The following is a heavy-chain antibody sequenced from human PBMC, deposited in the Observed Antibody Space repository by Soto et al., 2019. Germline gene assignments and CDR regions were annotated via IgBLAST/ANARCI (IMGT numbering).Heavy chain of an antibody. CDR2: IIPIFGTA. D-gene: IGHD2-15*01. Sequence: QVQLVQSGAEVKKPGSSVKVSCKASGGTFSSYAISWVRQAPGQGLEWMGGIIPIFGTANYAQKFQGRVTITADESXXKXYXVLSSLRSEDTAVYYCARDGVVVVVAASYYYYGMDVWGQGTTVTVSS. CDR3: ARDGVVVVVAASYYYYGMDV. V-gene: IGHV1-69*12. J-gene: IGHJ6*02. CDR1: GGTFSSYA.